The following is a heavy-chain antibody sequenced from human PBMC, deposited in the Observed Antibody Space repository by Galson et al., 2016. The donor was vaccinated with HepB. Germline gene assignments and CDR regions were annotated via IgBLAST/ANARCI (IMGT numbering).Heavy chain of an antibody. V-gene: IGHV3-33*01. Sequence: SLRLSCAASGFTFSSYGMHWVRQAPGKGLEWVAVIWYDGSNKYYVDSVEGRFTISRDNSKNTLYLQMNSLRAEDTAVYYCARDRGGGNYYVNYYLDYWGQGTLVTVSS. D-gene: IGHD1-26*01. J-gene: IGHJ4*02. CDR1: GFTFSSYG. CDR2: IWYDGSNK. CDR3: ARDRGGGNYYVNYYLDY.